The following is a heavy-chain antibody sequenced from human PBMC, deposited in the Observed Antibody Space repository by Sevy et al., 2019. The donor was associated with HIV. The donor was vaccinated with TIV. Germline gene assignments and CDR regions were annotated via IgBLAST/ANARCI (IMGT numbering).Heavy chain of an antibody. J-gene: IGHJ3*02. CDR1: GGSISSGDYY. V-gene: IGHV4-30-4*01. CDR3: ARGRWRSAFDI. Sequence: SETLSLTCTVSGGSISSGDYYWSWIRQPPGKGLEWIGYIYYSGSTYYNPSLKSRVTISVDTSKNQYSLKLSSVTAGDTAVYYCARGRWRSAFDIWGQGTMVTVSS. D-gene: IGHD2-15*01. CDR2: IYYSGST.